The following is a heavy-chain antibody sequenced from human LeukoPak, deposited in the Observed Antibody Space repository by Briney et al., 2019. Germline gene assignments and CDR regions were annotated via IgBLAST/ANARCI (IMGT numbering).Heavy chain of an antibody. CDR1: GYTFTSYY. CDR2: ISAYNGNT. Sequence: ASVKVSCKASGYTFTSYYMHWVRQAPGQGLEWMGWISAYNGNTNHAQNLQGRVTMTTDTFTSTAYMELRSLRSDDTAVYYCARDAQYRLGRIYYYYGMDVWGQGTTVTVSS. V-gene: IGHV1-18*04. CDR3: ARDAQYRLGRIYYYYGMDV. D-gene: IGHD3-16*01. J-gene: IGHJ6*02.